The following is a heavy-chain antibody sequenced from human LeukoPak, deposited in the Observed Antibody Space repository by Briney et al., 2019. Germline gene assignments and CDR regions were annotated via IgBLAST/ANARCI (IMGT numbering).Heavy chain of an antibody. CDR1: GFTFSSYG. D-gene: IGHD3-16*01. V-gene: IGHV3-30*03. J-gene: IGHJ4*02. CDR3: ARPLGGFDY. CDR2: ISYDGSNK. Sequence: PGRSLRLSCAASGFTFSSYGMHWVRQAPGKGLEWVAVISYDGSNKYYADSVKGRFTISRDNSKNTLYLQMNSLRAEDTAVYYCARPLGGFDYWRQGTLATVSS.